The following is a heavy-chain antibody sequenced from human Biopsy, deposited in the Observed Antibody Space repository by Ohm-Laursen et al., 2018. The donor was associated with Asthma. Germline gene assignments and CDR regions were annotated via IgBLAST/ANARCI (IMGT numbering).Heavy chain of an antibody. CDR3: ARADRYYYDSSGYTEWFDP. V-gene: IGHV4-31*03. D-gene: IGHD3-22*01. Sequence: TLSLTCTVSYGSITSGGYYWTWIRQHPGEGLEWIGFIYYSGSTYYNPSLKSRVSISIDTSKNQFSLKLSSVTAADTAVYYCARADRYYYDSSGYTEWFDPWGQGTLVTVSS. CDR1: YGSITSGGYY. CDR2: IYYSGST. J-gene: IGHJ5*02.